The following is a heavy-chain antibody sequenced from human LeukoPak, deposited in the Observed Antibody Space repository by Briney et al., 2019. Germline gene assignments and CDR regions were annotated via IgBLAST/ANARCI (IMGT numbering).Heavy chain of an antibody. J-gene: IGHJ4*02. CDR3: ARKLRGAPADY. Sequence: SETLSLTCAVYGGSFSGYYWSWIRQPPGKGLEWIGEINHSGSTNYNPSLKSRVTISVDTSKNQFSLKLSSVTAADTAVYYCARKLRGAPADYWGQGTLVTVS. V-gene: IGHV4-34*01. D-gene: IGHD2-21*01. CDR1: GGSFSGYY. CDR2: INHSGST.